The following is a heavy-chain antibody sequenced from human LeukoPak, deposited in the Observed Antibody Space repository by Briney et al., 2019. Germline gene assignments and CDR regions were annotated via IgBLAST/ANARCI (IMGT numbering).Heavy chain of an antibody. V-gene: IGHV3-30*07. CDR1: GFTFSSYA. Sequence: PGGSLRLSCAASGFTFSSYALHSVRQAPSKGVEWVALISYDGINRYYADSVKGRFTTSRDNAKNSLYLQMNSLRVEDTAVYYCARDLNWETYWGQGTLVSVSS. D-gene: IGHD7-27*01. CDR3: ARDLNWETY. J-gene: IGHJ4*02. CDR2: ISYDGINR.